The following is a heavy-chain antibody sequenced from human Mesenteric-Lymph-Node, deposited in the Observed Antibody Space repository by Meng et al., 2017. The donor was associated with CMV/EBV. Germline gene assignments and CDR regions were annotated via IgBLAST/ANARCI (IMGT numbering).Heavy chain of an antibody. D-gene: IGHD3-3*01. J-gene: IGHJ4*02. CDR2: ISWDSAST. CDR3: AISLGNPGVDS. Sequence: GESLKISCAASGFPFEDNSMHWVRQAPGKGLEWLSLISWDSASTYYADSVKGRFTISRDNAKNSLYLQMNSLRAEDTAVYYCAISLGNPGVDSWGQGTLVTVSS. V-gene: IGHV3-43*01. CDR1: GFPFEDNS.